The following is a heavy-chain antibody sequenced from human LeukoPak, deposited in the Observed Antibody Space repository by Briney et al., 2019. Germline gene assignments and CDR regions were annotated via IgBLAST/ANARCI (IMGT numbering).Heavy chain of an antibody. CDR2: INHSGST. J-gene: IGHJ4*02. V-gene: IGHV4-34*01. CDR1: GGSFSGYY. Sequence: SETLSLTCAVYGGSFSGYYWSWIRQPPGKGLEWIGEINHSGSTNYNPSLKSRVTISVDTSKNQFSLKLSSVTAADTAVYYCARGTNWNDTNYFDYWGQGTLVTVSS. CDR3: ARGTNWNDTNYFDY. D-gene: IGHD1-20*01.